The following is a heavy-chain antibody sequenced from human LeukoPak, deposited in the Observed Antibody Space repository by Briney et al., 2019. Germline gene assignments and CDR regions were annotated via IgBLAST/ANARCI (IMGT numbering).Heavy chain of an antibody. CDR1: GLTFSSRW. Sequence: GGSLRLFCAASGLTFSSRWMRWVRQAPGKGLEWVGNIQPDGSEQYPVDSVTGRFTNARDNAKNSVYLEMNSLRADDTAVYYCARSARLMKGVVEVTAFDAWGQGILVPVSS. J-gene: IGHJ4*02. V-gene: IGHV3-7*01. D-gene: IGHD3-3*01. CDR2: IQPDGSEQ. CDR3: ARSARLMKGVVEVTAFDA.